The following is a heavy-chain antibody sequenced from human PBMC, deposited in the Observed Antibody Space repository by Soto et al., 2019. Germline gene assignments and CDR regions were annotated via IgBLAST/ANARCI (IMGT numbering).Heavy chain of an antibody. J-gene: IGHJ6*02. CDR1: GFTFSRKG. D-gene: IGHD5-12*01. CDR2: ISYDGSNE. V-gene: IGHV3-30*02. CDR3: AKGWDDNNIAMDV. Sequence: HPGGSLRLSCAASGFTFSRKGMHWVRQAPGKGLEWVSSISYDGSNEYYRDSVKGRFSISRDNSRNTMYLQVGSLRPEDTAVYYCAKGWDDNNIAMDVWGQGTPVTVSS.